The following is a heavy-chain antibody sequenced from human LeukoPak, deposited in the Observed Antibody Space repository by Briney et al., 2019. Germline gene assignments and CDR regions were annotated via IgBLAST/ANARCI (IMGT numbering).Heavy chain of an antibody. CDR2: IYGSGIT. CDR1: GGSIISNY. Sequence: SETLSLTCTVSGGSIISNYWSWIRQSAGTGLEWIGRIYGSGITDYNPSLKIRVTMSLDTSRKQFSLRLTSVTAADTAVYYCARLKFYDSTGYSPGYYMDVWGKGTMVPVFS. V-gene: IGHV4-4*07. J-gene: IGHJ6*03. D-gene: IGHD3-22*01. CDR3: ARLKFYDSTGYSPGYYMDV.